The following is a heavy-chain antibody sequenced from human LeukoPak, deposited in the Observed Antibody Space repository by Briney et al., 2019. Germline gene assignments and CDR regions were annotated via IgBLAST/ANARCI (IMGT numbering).Heavy chain of an antibody. V-gene: IGHV4-4*07. J-gene: IGHJ6*03. D-gene: IGHD6-25*01. CDR3: ARDRSGPQYYYYYYMDV. CDR1: GGSISSYY. Sequence: SETLSLTCTVSGGSISSYYWSWIRQPAGKGLECIGRIYTSGSTNYTPSLKSRVTISVDKSKNQFSLKLSSVTAADTAVYYCARDRSGPQYYYYYYMDVWGKGTTVTVSS. CDR2: IYTSGST.